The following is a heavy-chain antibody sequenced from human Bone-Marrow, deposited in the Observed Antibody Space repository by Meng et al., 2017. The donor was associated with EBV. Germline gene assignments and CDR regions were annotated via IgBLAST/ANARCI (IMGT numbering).Heavy chain of an antibody. D-gene: IGHD6-19*01. V-gene: IGHV1-2*02. J-gene: IGHJ4*02. CDR1: GSTFMSRY. CDR3: ARVSAGGIAVAGPAGGFDY. CDR2: INPNNGDT. Sequence: QGRWVQLGAGVKEPGASVKVSCKAPGSTFMSRYINWMRQDPGQGLEWMGWINPNNGDTKFAQKFQGRVTLTRDTSIRTAYMDLNRLGSDDTAVYYCARVSAGGIAVAGPAGGFDYWGQGTLVTVSS.